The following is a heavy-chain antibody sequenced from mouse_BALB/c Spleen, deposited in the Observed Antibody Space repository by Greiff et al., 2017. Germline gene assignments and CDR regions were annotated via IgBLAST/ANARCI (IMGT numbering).Heavy chain of an antibody. D-gene: IGHD3-2*02. V-gene: IGHV14-3*02. Sequence: VQLQQSGAELVKPGASVKLSCTASGFNIKDTYMHWVKQRPEQGLEWIGRIDPANGNTKYDPKFQGKATITADTSSNTAYLQLSSLTSEDTAVYYCARSPGPYAMDYWGQGTSVTVSS. CDR2: IDPANGNT. CDR1: GFNIKDTY. CDR3: ARSPGPYAMDY. J-gene: IGHJ4*01.